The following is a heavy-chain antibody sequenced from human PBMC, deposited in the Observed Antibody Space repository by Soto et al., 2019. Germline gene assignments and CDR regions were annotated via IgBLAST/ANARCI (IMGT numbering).Heavy chain of an antibody. CDR2: IKQDGSEK. Sequence: GGSLRLSCAASGFTFSSYWMSWVRQAPGKGLEWVANIKQDGSEKYYVDSVKGRFTISRDNAKNSLYLQMNSLRAEDTAVYYCASSGWYDPFDYRAQRTLVTVSS. CDR1: GFTFSSYW. CDR3: ASSGWYDPFDY. V-gene: IGHV3-7*01. J-gene: IGHJ4*02. D-gene: IGHD6-13*01.